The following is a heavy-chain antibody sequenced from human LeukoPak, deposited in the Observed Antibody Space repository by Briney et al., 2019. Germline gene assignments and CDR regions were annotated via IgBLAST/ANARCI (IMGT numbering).Heavy chain of an antibody. Sequence: ASVKVSCKASGYTFISYGITWVRQAPGQGLEWMGWISPYTTKTNYAQSPQGRVTMTTDTSTSTAYMELRSLRSDDTAVYYCAREGGVGPTAPPDYYSYQMDVWGQGTLVTVSS. CDR2: ISPYTTKT. CDR3: AREGGVGPTAPPDYYSYQMDV. D-gene: IGHD1-26*01. J-gene: IGHJ6*02. CDR1: GYTFISYG. V-gene: IGHV1-18*01.